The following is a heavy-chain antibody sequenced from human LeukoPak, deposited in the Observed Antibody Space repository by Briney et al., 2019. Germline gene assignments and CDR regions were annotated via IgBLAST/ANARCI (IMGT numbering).Heavy chain of an antibody. CDR2: INHSGST. J-gene: IGHJ4*02. V-gene: IGHV4-34*01. Sequence: GSLRLSCAASGFTFSNAWMSWIRQPPGKGLEWIGEINHSGSTNYNPSLKSRVTISVDTSKNQFSLKLSSVTAADTAVYYCARASVLLSADYWGQGTLVTVSS. CDR3: ARASVLLSADY. D-gene: IGHD3-16*01. CDR1: GFTFSNAW.